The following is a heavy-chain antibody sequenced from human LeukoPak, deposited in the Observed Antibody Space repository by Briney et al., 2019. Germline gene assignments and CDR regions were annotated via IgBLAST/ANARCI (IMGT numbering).Heavy chain of an antibody. J-gene: IGHJ5*02. CDR3: ARHGTSGTNLNWFDP. CDR1: GGSISSFY. CDR2: IYYSGST. D-gene: IGHD1-1*01. V-gene: IGHV4-59*01. Sequence: SETLSLTCTVSGGSISSFYWSWIRQPPGKGLEWIGYIYYSGSTNYNPSLKSRVTISVDTSKNQFSLKLSSVTAADTAVYYCARHGTSGTNLNWFDPWGQGTLVAVSS.